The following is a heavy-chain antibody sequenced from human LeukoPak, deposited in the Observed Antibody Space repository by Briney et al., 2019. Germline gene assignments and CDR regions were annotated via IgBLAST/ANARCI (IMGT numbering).Heavy chain of an antibody. J-gene: IGHJ6*03. CDR2: INHSGST. CDR3: ARDCTATVVTEDIYYYYYMDV. Sequence: TSDTLPLTCAVYGGSFSCYYWSWRRPPPGKGLGLIGEINHSGSTNYNPSLKSRVTISVDTSKNQFSLKLSSVTAADTAVYYCARDCTATVVTEDIYYYYYMDVWGKGNTVTVSS. V-gene: IGHV4-34*01. D-gene: IGHD4-23*01. CDR1: GGSFSCYY.